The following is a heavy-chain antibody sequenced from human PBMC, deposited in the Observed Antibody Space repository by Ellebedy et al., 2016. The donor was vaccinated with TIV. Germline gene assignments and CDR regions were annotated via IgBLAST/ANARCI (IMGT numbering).Heavy chain of an antibody. Sequence: PGGSLRLSCAACGFTFSSYGMHWVRQAPGKGLEWVAVIWYDGSNKYYADSVKGRFTISRDNSKNTLYLQMNSLRAEDTAVYYCARDFSSSWYWGLHYWGQGTLVTVSS. V-gene: IGHV3-33*01. CDR1: GFTFSSYG. CDR2: IWYDGSNK. D-gene: IGHD6-13*01. CDR3: ARDFSSSWYWGLHY. J-gene: IGHJ4*02.